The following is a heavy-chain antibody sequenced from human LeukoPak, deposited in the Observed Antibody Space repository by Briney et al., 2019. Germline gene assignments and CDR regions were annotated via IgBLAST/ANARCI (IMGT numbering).Heavy chain of an antibody. Sequence: GGSLRLSCAASGFTFSSYEMNWVRQAPGKGLEWVSYISSSGSTIYYADSVKGRFTTSRDNAKNSLYLQMNSLRAEDTAVYYCARLRLRINWFDPWGQGTLVTVSS. CDR1: GFTFSSYE. D-gene: IGHD1-14*01. V-gene: IGHV3-48*03. CDR2: ISSSGSTI. CDR3: ARLRLRINWFDP. J-gene: IGHJ5*02.